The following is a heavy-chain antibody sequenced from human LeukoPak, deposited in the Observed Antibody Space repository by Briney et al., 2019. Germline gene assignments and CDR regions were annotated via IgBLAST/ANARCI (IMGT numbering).Heavy chain of an antibody. CDR3: AKSPGSDGWYLHY. J-gene: IGHJ4*02. V-gene: IGHV4-4*02. CDR2: IYHSGST. Sequence: SETLSLTCAVSGGSIGSSNWWSWVRQPPGKGLEWIGEIYHSGSTNYNPSLKSRVTISIDKSKNQFSLKLSSVTAADTAVYYCAKSPGSDGWYLHYWGQGTLVTVSS. D-gene: IGHD5-24*01. CDR1: GGSIGSSNW.